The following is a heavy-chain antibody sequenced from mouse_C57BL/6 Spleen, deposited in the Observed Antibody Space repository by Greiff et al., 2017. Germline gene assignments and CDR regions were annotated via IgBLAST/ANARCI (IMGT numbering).Heavy chain of an antibody. CDR2: IDPSGGGT. Sequence: VKLQPPGAELVKPGASVKLSCKASGYTFTSYWMHWVKQRPGRGLEWIGRIDPSGGGTKYNAKFKSKATLTVDKPSSTAYMQLSSLTYEDSAVYYCAQGKLGQYFDVWGTGTTVTGAS. CDR3: AQGKLGQYFDV. CDR1: GYTFTSYW. V-gene: IGHV1-72*01. J-gene: IGHJ1*03. D-gene: IGHD4-1*01.